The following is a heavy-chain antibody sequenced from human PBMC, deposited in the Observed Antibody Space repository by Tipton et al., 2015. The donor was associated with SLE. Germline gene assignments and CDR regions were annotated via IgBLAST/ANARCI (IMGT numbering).Heavy chain of an antibody. V-gene: IGHV4-39*01. J-gene: IGHJ4*02. Sequence: TLSLTCTASGDSISGTTYSWAWIRQSPGKGLDWIGSVYYTGTTFYNPSLESRVTVSLDTSRNRFSLRLRSVTAADTAMYFCAGHLGAHNWNYWGQGTLVTVSS. CDR1: GDSISGTTYS. D-gene: IGHD1-20*01. CDR2: VYYTGTT. CDR3: AGHLGAHNWNY.